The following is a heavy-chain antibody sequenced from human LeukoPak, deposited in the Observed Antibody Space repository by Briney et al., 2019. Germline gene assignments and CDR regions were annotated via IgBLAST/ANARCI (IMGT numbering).Heavy chain of an antibody. CDR3: ARLSLWFGELSDY. Sequence: SETLSLTCTVSGGSISSYYWSWIRQPPGKGLEWIGEINHSGSTNYNPSLKSRVTISVDTSKNQFSLKLSSVTAADTAVYYCARLSLWFGELSDYWGQGTLVTVSS. D-gene: IGHD3-10*01. V-gene: IGHV4-34*01. CDR2: INHSGST. CDR1: GGSISSYY. J-gene: IGHJ4*02.